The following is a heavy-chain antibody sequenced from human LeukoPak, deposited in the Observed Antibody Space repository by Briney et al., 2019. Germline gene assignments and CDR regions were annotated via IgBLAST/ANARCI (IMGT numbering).Heavy chain of an antibody. V-gene: IGHV3-7*01. J-gene: IGHJ4*02. D-gene: IGHD2-15*01. CDR2: IKQDGSDK. Sequence: QSGGSLRLSCAASGFTFSNYWMSWVRQAPGKGLEWVANIKQDGSDKYYVDSVKGRFTISRDNAKNSLYLQMNSLRAEDTAVYYCAIDSPAFYWGPGTLVTVSS. CDR1: GFTFSNYW. CDR3: AIDSPAFY.